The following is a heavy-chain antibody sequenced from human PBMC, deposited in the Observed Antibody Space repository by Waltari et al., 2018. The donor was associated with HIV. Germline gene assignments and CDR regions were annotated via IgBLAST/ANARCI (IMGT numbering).Heavy chain of an antibody. CDR3: AGSHSSGWYVWFDP. J-gene: IGHJ5*02. CDR1: GYTFTDYY. V-gene: IGHV1-2*02. D-gene: IGHD6-19*01. CDR2: IKPKRCGT. Sequence: QVQLVQSGAEVKKPGASVKVSCKASGYTFTDYYLHWVRQAHGQGLEWMGWIKPKRCGTKYAQKFQGRVTMTTDTSISTAYMEVRMLVSDDTAVYFCAGSHSSGWYVWFDPWGQGTLVTVS.